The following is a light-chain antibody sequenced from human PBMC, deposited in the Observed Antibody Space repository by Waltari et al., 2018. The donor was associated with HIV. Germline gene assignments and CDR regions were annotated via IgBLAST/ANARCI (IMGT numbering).Light chain of an antibody. CDR3: SSYTSASTLVL. J-gene: IGLJ2*01. V-gene: IGLV2-14*01. CDR1: SSDVGGYNY. CDR2: EVS. Sequence: QSALTQPASVSGSPGQSITISCTGTSSDVGGYNYVSWYQEPPDKAPKLMLYEVSNRPSGVSNRFSGSKSGNTASRTISGLQAEDEADYYCSSYTSASTLVLFGGGTKLTVL.